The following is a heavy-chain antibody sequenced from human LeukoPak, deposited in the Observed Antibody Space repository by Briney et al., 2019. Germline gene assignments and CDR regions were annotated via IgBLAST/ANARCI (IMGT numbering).Heavy chain of an antibody. CDR1: GGSISSTSYY. CDR3: ARHSYSSGWHAHFDY. V-gene: IGHV4-39*01. D-gene: IGHD6-19*01. Sequence: PSETLSLTCTVSGGSISSTSYYWGWIRQPPGKGLEWIGNIYYSGSTYYSPSLNSRLTMSVDTSRNHFSLKLNSVTAADTAVYYCARHSYSSGWHAHFDYWGQGTVVAVSS. J-gene: IGHJ4*02. CDR2: IYYSGST.